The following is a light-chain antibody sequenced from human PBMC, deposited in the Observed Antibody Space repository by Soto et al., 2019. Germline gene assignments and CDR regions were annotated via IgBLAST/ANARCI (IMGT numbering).Light chain of an antibody. V-gene: IGKV1-5*03. CDR1: QSIGDL. J-gene: IGKJ5*01. CDR3: QRYNAAPIT. CDR2: KAS. Sequence: DIQMTQSPSSLSASVGDRVTITCRASQSIGDLLAWYQQKPGEAPKVLIYKASYLESGVPSRFSGSGSGTEFTLTVSSLQPEDVATYYCQRYNAAPITFGQGTRLEIK.